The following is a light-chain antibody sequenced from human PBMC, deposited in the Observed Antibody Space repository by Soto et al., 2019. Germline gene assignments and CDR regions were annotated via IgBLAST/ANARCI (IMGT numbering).Light chain of an antibody. CDR1: TGAVTSGHY. CDR2: DTS. Sequence: QAVVTQEPSLTVSPGGTVTLTCGSSTGAVTSGHYPYWFQQKPGQAPRTLIYDTSSKHSWTPARFSGSLLGGKAALTLSGAQPEDEAEYYCLLSYSGARPYVFGTGTQLTVL. V-gene: IGLV7-46*01. J-gene: IGLJ1*01. CDR3: LLSYSGARPYV.